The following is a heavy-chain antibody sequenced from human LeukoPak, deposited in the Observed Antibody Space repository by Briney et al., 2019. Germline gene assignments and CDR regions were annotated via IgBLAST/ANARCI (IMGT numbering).Heavy chain of an antibody. CDR1: GGNFSSYA. CDR3: ARAGEYCSGGSCYSGVYFDY. D-gene: IGHD2-15*01. CDR2: IIPIFGTA. V-gene: IGHV1-69*13. J-gene: IGHJ4*02. Sequence: GASVKVSFKASGGNFSSYAISWVRQAPGQGLEWMGGIIPIFGTANYAQTFHDRVTITADESTSTAYMELSSLRSEDTALYYCARAGEYCSGGSCYSGVYFDYWGQGTLVTVSS.